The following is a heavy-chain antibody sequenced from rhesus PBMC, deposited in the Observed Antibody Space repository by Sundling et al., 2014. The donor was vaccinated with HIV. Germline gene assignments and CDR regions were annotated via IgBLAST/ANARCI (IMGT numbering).Heavy chain of an antibody. D-gene: IGHD2-39*02. CDR3: ARDGGAVVVVSAGHFDY. CDR1: GYTFTDYY. CDR2: INPYNGNT. V-gene: IGHV1S2*01. J-gene: IGHJ4*01. Sequence: QVQLVQSGAEVKKPGSSVKVSCKASGYTFTDYYMHWVRQAPRQGLEWMGWINPYNGNTKYAQKFQGRVTMTRDTSTSTAYMELSSLRSEDTAVYYCARDGGAVVVVSAGHFDYWGQGVLVTVSS.